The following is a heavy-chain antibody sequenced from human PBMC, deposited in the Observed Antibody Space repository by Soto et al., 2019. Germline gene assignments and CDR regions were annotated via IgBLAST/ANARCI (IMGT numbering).Heavy chain of an antibody. D-gene: IGHD6-6*01. V-gene: IGHV1-18*01. Sequence: ASVKVSCKASGYTFTNYGISWVRQPPGQGLEWMGWISAYNGNTNYAQKLQGRVTMTTDTSTSAAYMELRCLRSDDTAVYYCAIDADQLVRGLGSTRDDAFDIWGQGTMVTVSS. CDR2: ISAYNGNT. CDR1: GYTFTNYG. J-gene: IGHJ3*02. CDR3: AIDADQLVRGLGSTRDDAFDI.